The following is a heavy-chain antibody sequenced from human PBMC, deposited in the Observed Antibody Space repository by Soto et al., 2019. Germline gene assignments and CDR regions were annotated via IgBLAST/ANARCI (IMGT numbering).Heavy chain of an antibody. CDR3: AKEVRHHFSYYFDN. CDR1: GFTFRDFA. CDR2: SSGSLTSA. Sequence: EVQLVQSGGGLGQPGGSLRLSCAVSGFTFRDFAMSWVRQAPRKGLEWVATSSGSLTSAFYADSVKGRFTISRDNAKNSLYLEMNSLRPEDTAVYYCAKEVRHHFSYYFDNWGQGTLVTVSS. J-gene: IGHJ4*02. D-gene: IGHD3-3*02. V-gene: IGHV3-23*04.